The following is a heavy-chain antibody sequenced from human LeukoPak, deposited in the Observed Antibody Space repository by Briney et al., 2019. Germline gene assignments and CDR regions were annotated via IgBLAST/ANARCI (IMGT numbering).Heavy chain of an antibody. CDR3: ARPTDGDSTLYGMDV. CDR2: IYSGGST. D-gene: IGHD2-21*02. Sequence: GGSLRLSCAASGFTFSSYAMSWVRQAPGKGLEWVSVIYSGGSTYYADSVKGRFSTSRDSSTSTLFLQMDSLRVEDTAMYYCARPTDGDSTLYGMDVWGQGTTVIVSS. CDR1: GFTFSSYA. V-gene: IGHV3-23*03. J-gene: IGHJ6*02.